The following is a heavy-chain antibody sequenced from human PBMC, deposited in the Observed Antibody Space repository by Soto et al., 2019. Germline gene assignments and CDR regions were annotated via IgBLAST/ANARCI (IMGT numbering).Heavy chain of an antibody. CDR1: GFTFSSYG. V-gene: IGHV3-33*01. J-gene: IGHJ4*02. CDR3: ARDSRSVTRSPFDY. CDR2: IWYDGSNK. D-gene: IGHD4-17*01. Sequence: GGSLRLSCAASGFTFSSYGMHWVRQAPGKGLEWVAVIWYDGSNKYYADSVKGRFTISRDNSKNTLYLQMNSLRAEDTAVYYCARDSRSVTRSPFDYWGQGPLVTV.